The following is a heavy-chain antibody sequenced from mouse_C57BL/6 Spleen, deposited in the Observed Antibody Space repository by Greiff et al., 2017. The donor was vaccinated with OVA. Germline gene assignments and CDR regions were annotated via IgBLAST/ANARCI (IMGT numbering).Heavy chain of an antibody. V-gene: IGHV1-50*01. CDR1: GYTFTSYW. Sequence: QVQLKQPGAELVKPGASVKLSCKASGYTFTSYWMQWVKQRPGQGLEWIGEIDPSDSYTNYNQKFKGKATLTVDTSSSTAYMQLSSLTSEDSAVYYCANYYGSSYGYWGQGTTLTVSS. CDR3: ANYYGSSYGY. CDR2: IDPSDSYT. D-gene: IGHD1-1*01. J-gene: IGHJ2*01.